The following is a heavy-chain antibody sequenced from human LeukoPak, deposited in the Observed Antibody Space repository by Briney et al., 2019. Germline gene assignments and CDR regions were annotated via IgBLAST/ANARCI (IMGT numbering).Heavy chain of an antibody. J-gene: IGHJ6*03. V-gene: IGHV1-8*03. CDR2: MNPNSGNT. CDR3: ARGIADNYYYYYMDV. CDR1: GYTFTSYD. Sequence: GVSVKVSCKASGYTFTSYDINWVRQATGQGLEWMGWMNPNSGNTGYAQKFQGRVTITRNTSISTAYMELSSLRSEDTAVYYCARGIADNYYYYYMDVWGKGTTVTVSS.